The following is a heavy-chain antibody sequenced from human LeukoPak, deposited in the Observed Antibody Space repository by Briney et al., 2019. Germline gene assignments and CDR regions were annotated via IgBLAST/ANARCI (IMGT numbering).Heavy chain of an antibody. CDR2: IIPIFGTA. CDR3: ARDQELRRYCSSTSCYSAGYFDY. D-gene: IGHD2-2*01. Sequence: ASVKVSCKASGGTFSSYAISWVRQAPGQGLEWMGGIIPIFGTANYAQKFQDRVTITTDESTSTAYMELSSLRSEDTAVYYCARDQELRRYCSSTSCYSAGYFDYWGQGTLVTVSS. CDR1: GGTFSSYA. V-gene: IGHV1-69*05. J-gene: IGHJ4*02.